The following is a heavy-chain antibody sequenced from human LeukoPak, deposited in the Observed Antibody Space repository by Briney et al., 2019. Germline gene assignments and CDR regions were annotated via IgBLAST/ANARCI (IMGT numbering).Heavy chain of an antibody. CDR2: ISYDGSNK. V-gene: IGHV3-30*04. D-gene: IGHD3-10*01. CDR3: AKDRYYYGSVDAFDI. J-gene: IGHJ3*02. CDR1: GFTFSSYA. Sequence: GGSLRLSCAASGFTFSSYAMHWVRQAPGKGLEWVAVISYDGSNKYYADSVKGRFTISRDNSKNTLYLQMNSLRAEDTAVYYCAKDRYYYGSVDAFDIWSQGTMVTVSS.